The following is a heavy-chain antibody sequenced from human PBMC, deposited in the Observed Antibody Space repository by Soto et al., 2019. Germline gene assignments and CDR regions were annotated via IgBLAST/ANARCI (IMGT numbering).Heavy chain of an antibody. D-gene: IGHD4-17*01. CDR3: AKLGRGLDSFDGMDV. Sequence: PGGSLRLSCAASGFTFSSYGMHWVRQAPGKGLEWVAVISYDGSNKYYADSVKGRFTISRDNSKNTLYLQMNSLRAEDTSVYYCAKLGRGLDSFDGMDVWGQGTTVTVSS. V-gene: IGHV3-30*18. CDR2: ISYDGSNK. CDR1: GFTFSSYG. J-gene: IGHJ6*02.